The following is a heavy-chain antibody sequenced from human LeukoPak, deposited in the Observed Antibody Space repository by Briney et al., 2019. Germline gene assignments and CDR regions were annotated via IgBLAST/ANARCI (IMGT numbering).Heavy chain of an antibody. Sequence: PSETLSLTCTVSGGSISSGDYYWSWIRQPPGKGLEWIGYIYHSGSTYYNPSLKSRVTISVDTSKNQFSLKLSSVTAADTAVYYCARVGLQFGVVPSYFDYWGQGTLVTVSS. CDR1: GGSISSGDYY. CDR3: ARVGLQFGVVPSYFDY. CDR2: IYHSGST. J-gene: IGHJ4*02. V-gene: IGHV4-30-4*08. D-gene: IGHD3-3*01.